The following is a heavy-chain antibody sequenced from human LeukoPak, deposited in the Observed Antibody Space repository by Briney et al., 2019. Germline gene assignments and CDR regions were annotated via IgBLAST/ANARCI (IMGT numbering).Heavy chain of an antibody. CDR2: IYYSGST. CDR1: GGSISSSSYY. CDR3: AREVNPRGYSGYDPRDGGFDY. D-gene: IGHD5-12*01. V-gene: IGHV4-39*07. Sequence: SETLSLTCTVSGGSISSSSYYWGWIRQPPGKGLEWIGSIYYSGSTYYNPSLKSRVTISVDTSKNQFSLKLSSVTAADTAVYYCAREVNPRGYSGYDPRDGGFDYWGQGTLVTVSS. J-gene: IGHJ4*02.